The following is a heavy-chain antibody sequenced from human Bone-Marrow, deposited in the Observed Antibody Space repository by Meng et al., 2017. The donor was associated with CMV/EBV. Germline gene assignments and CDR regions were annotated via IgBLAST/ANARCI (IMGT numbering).Heavy chain of an antibody. CDR3: ARVPSVVVPSATRFGYFDL. Sequence: SETLSPTCTVSTASIRSYQWTWIRQPPVKGLEWIGYIFYSGSTYFSPSLKSRVTLSVDASPNQLSLRLTSVTAADTDMYYCARVPSVVVPSATRFGYFDLWGRGTLVTVSS. V-gene: IGHV4-59*01. CDR2: IFYSGST. D-gene: IGHD2-2*01. J-gene: IGHJ2*01. CDR1: TASIRSYQ.